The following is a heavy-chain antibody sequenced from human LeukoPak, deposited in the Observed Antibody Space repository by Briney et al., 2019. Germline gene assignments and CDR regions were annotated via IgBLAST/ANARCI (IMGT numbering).Heavy chain of an antibody. CDR1: GGSISSYY. D-gene: IGHD5-18*01. CDR2: IYYSGST. J-gene: IGHJ6*02. CDR3: ARDSTAMGRGMGV. Sequence: SETLSLTCTVSGGSISSYYWSWIRQPPGKGLEWIGYIYYSGSTNYNPSLKSRVTISVDTSKNQFSLKLSSVTAADTAVYYCARDSTAMGRGMGVWGQGTTVTVSS. V-gene: IGHV4-59*01.